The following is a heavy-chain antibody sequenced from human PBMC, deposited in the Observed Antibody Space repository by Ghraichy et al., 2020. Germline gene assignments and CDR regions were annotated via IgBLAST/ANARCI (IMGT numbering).Heavy chain of an antibody. CDR3: ARVLVPPGSSYFDP. J-gene: IGHJ2*01. CDR2: FCLSGNT. Sequence: WYADFCLSGNTNYNPSLKSRVTISVDTSKNQFSLKLGSVTAADTAVYYCARVLVPPGSSYFDPWGRGT. D-gene: IGHD2-2*01. V-gene: IGHV4-34*01.